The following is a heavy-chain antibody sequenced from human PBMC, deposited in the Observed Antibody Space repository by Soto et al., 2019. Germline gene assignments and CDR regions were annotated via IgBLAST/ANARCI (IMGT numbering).Heavy chain of an antibody. CDR3: AYRGGTAMAPGDY. CDR2: IITILGIA. V-gene: IGHV1-69*02. J-gene: IGHJ4*02. Sequence: QVQLVQSGAEVKKPGSSVKVSCKAPGGTFSSYTISWVRQAPGQGLEWMGRIITILGIADYAQKFEGRVTITATKSTSTAYMELSSLRSEDTAVYYCAYRGGTAMAPGDYWGQGTLVTVSS. CDR1: GGTFSSYT. D-gene: IGHD5-18*01.